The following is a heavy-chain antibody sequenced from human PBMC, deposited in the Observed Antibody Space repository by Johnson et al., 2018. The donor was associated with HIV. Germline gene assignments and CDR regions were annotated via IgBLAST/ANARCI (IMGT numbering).Heavy chain of an antibody. CDR2: ISYDGSNK. J-gene: IGHJ3*02. CDR1: GFTVSSNY. V-gene: IGHV3-30*18. CDR3: AKDSPGEGDAFDI. Sequence: QVQLVESGGGLIQPGGSLRLSCAASGFTVSSNYMHWVRQAPGKGLEWVAVISYDGSNKYYADSVKGRFTISRDNSKNTLYLQMNSLRAEDTAVYYCAKDSPGEGDAFDIWGQGTMVTVSS. D-gene: IGHD3-10*01.